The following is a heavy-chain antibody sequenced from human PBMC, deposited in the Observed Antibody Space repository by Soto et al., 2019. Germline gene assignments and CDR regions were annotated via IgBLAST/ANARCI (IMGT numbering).Heavy chain of an antibody. CDR2: IYYSGST. J-gene: IGHJ4*02. CDR3: VRHWCYLLCFEY. D-gene: IGHD2-8*01. CDR1: GGSISSYY. V-gene: IGHV4-59*08. Sequence: SETLSLTCTVSGGSISSYYWSWIRQPPGKGLEWIGYIYYSGSTNYNPSLKSRVTMSVDASKSQFSLKLSSVTAADTAVCLCVRHWCYLLCFEYWGQGILVTVSS.